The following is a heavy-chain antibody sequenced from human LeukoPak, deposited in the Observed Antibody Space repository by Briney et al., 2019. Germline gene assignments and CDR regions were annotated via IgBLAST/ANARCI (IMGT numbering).Heavy chain of an antibody. CDR1: GFTFSSYE. J-gene: IGHJ4*02. Sequence: GGSMRLSCAASGFTFSSYEMNWVRQAPGKGLEWVSYISSSGSTIYYADSVKGRFTISRDNAKNSLYLQMNSLRAEDTAVYYCASPRYYDSSGYFDYWGQGTLVTVSS. CDR2: ISSSGSTI. CDR3: ASPRYYDSSGYFDY. D-gene: IGHD3-22*01. V-gene: IGHV3-48*03.